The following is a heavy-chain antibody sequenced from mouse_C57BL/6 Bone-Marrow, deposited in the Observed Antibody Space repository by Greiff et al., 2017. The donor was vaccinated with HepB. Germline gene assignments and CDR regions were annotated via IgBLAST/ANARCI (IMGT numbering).Heavy chain of an antibody. J-gene: IGHJ2*01. D-gene: IGHD1-1*01. CDR3: TRGVVATVDY. Sequence: VQLQHSGAELVRPGASVKLSCTASGFNIKDDYMHWVKQRPEQGLEWIGWIDPENGDTEYASKFQGKATITADTSSNTAYLQLSSLTSEDTAVYYCTRGVVATVDYWGQGTTLTVSS. V-gene: IGHV14-4*01. CDR2: IDPENGDT. CDR1: GFNIKDDY.